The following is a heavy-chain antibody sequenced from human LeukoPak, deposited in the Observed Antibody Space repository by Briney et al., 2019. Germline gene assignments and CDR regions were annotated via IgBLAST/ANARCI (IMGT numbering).Heavy chain of an antibody. CDR3: ARISSPNGSGSYFDDY. CDR2: IYYSGST. V-gene: IGHV4-59*01. CDR1: GGSISSYY. D-gene: IGHD3-10*01. Sequence: SETLSLTCTVSGGSISSYYWSWIRQPPGKGLEWIGYIYYSGSTNYNPSLKSRVTISVDTSKNQFSLKLSSVTAADTAVYYCARISSPNGSGSYFDDYWGQGTLVTVSS. J-gene: IGHJ4*02.